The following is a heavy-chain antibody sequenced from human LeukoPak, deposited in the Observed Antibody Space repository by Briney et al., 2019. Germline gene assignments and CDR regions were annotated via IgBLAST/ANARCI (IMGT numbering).Heavy chain of an antibody. V-gene: IGHV6-1*01. CDR2: TYYRCKLYN. CDR3: ARGSSWYFDY. CDR1: GDSISSNSAA. D-gene: IGHD6-13*01. Sequence: SQTLSLTCAVSGDSISSNSAAWNWIRQSPSRGLEWLGRTYYRCKLYNDYAVSVKIRITITPDTSTHQFSLQLNSVTPEDTAVYYCARGSSWYFDYWGQGTLVTVSS. J-gene: IGHJ4*02.